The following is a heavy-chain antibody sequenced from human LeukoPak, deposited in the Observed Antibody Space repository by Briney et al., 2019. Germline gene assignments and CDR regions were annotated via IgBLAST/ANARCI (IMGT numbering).Heavy chain of an antibody. D-gene: IGHD3-10*01. Sequence: ASVKVSCKASGYTFTGYYMHWVRQAPGQGLEWMGWINPNSGGTNCAQKFQGRVTMTRDTSISTAYMELSRLRSDDTAVYYCARTWFGELLVVDYWGQGTLVTVSS. V-gene: IGHV1-2*02. CDR2: INPNSGGT. J-gene: IGHJ4*02. CDR1: GYTFTGYY. CDR3: ARTWFGELLVVDY.